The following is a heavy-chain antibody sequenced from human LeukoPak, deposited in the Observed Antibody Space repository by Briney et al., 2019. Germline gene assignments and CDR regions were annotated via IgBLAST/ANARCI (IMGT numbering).Heavy chain of an antibody. Sequence: GGSLRLSCVASGFTFSSYWMHWVRQAPGKGLVWVSRVSSDGSATSHADSVKGRFTISRDNAKNTLYLQMNSLRAEDTAVYYCTRGGPSGSGTVSTDSWGQGTLVTVSS. V-gene: IGHV3-74*01. CDR3: TRGGPSGSGTVSTDS. D-gene: IGHD3-10*01. CDR2: VSSDGSAT. J-gene: IGHJ4*02. CDR1: GFTFSSYW.